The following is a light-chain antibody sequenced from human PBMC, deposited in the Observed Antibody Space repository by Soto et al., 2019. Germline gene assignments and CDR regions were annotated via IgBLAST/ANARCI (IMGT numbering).Light chain of an antibody. CDR1: XXDVXSYNL. CDR2: EGN. V-gene: IGLV2-23*01. Sequence: QSALTQPASVSGSPGQSIXIXCXXXXXDVXSYNLVSWYQQHPGKAPKLMIYEGNKRPSGVSNRFSGSKSANTASLTISGLQTEDEADYYCCSYAGTNTFVFGTGTKLTVL. CDR3: CSYAGTNTFV. J-gene: IGLJ1*01.